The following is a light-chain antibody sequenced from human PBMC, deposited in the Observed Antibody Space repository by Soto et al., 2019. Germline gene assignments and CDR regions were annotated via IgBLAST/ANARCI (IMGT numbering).Light chain of an antibody. J-gene: IGKJ2*01. Sequence: DVQMTQSPSTLSASVGDRVTITCRASESISSWLAWYQQKPGKAPKLLMYDASILESGVPSRFSGSGSATEFTLTISSLQPDDFATYFCQQYHSHSLYTFGQGTRLE. CDR1: ESISSW. CDR3: QQYHSHSLYT. V-gene: IGKV1-5*01. CDR2: DAS.